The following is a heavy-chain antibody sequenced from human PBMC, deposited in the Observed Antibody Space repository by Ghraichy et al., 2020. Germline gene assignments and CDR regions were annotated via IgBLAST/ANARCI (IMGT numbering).Heavy chain of an antibody. CDR1: GGTFSSYA. V-gene: IGHV1-69*13. CDR2: IIPIFGTA. J-gene: IGHJ4*02. D-gene: IGHD3-22*01. CDR3: ARTPGVWQTDYYDRMGGWYYFDY. Sequence: PVKVSCKASGGTFSSYAISWVRQAPGQGLEWMGGIIPIFGTANYAQKFQGRVTITADESTSTAYMELSSLRSEDTAVYYCARTPGVWQTDYYDRMGGWYYFDYWGQGTLVTVSS.